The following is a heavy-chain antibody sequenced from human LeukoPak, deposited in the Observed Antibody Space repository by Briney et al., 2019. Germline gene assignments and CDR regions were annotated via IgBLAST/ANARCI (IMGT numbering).Heavy chain of an antibody. J-gene: IGHJ4*02. CDR3: ARTAEITMTYYFDY. CDR1: GGSFSGYY. Sequence: KPSETLSLTCAVYGGSFSGYYWSWLRQPPGKGLEGIGEINHSGSTNYNPSLKSRVTISVDTSKNQFSLKLSSVTAADTAVYYCARTAEITMTYYFDYWGQGTLVTVSS. D-gene: IGHD3-22*01. CDR2: INHSGST. V-gene: IGHV4-34*01.